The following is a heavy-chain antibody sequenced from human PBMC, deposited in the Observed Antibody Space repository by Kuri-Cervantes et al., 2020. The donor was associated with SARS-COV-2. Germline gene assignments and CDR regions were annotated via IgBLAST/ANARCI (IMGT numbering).Heavy chain of an antibody. D-gene: IGHD6-19*01. CDR3: ARLYSSGWYVEYFQH. CDR2: IYYSGST. CDR1: GGSISSYY. Sequence: ESLKISCTVSGGSISSYYWSWIRQPPGKGLEWIGYIYYSGSTNYNPSLKSRVTISVDTSKNQFSLKLSSVTAADTAVYYCARLYSSGWYVEYFQHWGQGTLVTVSS. V-gene: IGHV4-59*12. J-gene: IGHJ1*01.